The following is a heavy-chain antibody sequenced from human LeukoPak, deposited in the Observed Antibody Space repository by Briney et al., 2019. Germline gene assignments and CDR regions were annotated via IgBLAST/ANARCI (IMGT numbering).Heavy chain of an antibody. D-gene: IGHD4-17*01. CDR1: GFTFSSYS. Sequence: GGSLRLSCAASGFTFSSYSMNWVRQAPGKGLEWVSYISSSSSTIHYADSVKGRFTISRDNAKNSLYLQMNSQRDEDAAVYYCARDHYGDYFDYWGQGTLVTVSS. V-gene: IGHV3-48*02. CDR3: ARDHYGDYFDY. CDR2: ISSSSSTI. J-gene: IGHJ4*02.